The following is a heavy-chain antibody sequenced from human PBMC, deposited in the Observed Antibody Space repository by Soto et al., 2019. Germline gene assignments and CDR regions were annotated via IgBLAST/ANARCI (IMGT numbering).Heavy chain of an antibody. Sequence: SETLSLTCSVSGGSITSRSYFWGWIRQPPGKGLEWIGNIYYSGNTYYNPSLKSRVTISVDASQSQFSLKLTSVTAADTAVYHCARFRDFSYWFDPWGQGTQVTVSS. CDR1: GGSITSRSYF. D-gene: IGHD3-3*01. J-gene: IGHJ5*02. CDR2: IYYSGNT. V-gene: IGHV4-39*01. CDR3: ARFRDFSYWFDP.